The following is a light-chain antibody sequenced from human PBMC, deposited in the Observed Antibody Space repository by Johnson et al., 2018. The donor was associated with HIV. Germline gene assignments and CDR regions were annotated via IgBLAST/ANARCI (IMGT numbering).Light chain of an antibody. V-gene: IGLV1-51*01. CDR3: APWDTSLSTGGV. CDR1: SSNIGNNY. Sequence: QSVMTQPPSVSAAPGQKVTISCSGSSSNIGNNYVSWYQQLPGTAPRLLIYDNNKRPSGIPNRFSGSKSGTSATLGITGLQTGDEADYYCAPWDTSLSTGGVFGTWTKVTVL. J-gene: IGLJ1*01. CDR2: DNN.